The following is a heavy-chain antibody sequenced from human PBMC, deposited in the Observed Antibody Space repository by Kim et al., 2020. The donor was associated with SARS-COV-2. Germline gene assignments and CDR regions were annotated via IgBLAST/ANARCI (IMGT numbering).Heavy chain of an antibody. J-gene: IGHJ6*02. CDR3: ARRGMATSAMDV. D-gene: IGHD3-16*01. Sequence: YYASSVKGRFTNSRDNSNNTLYLQVKSLTVEDTAVYYCARRGMATSAMDVWGQGTTVTVSS. V-gene: IGHV3-30*01.